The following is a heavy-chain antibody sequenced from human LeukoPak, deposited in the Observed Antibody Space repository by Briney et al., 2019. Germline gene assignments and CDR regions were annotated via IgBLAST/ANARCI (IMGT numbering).Heavy chain of an antibody. CDR1: GYTFTGYY. CDR3: ARGEGLTAMAWFDY. J-gene: IGHJ4*02. D-gene: IGHD5-18*01. CDR2: INPNSGGT. V-gene: IGHV1-2*02. Sequence: ASVKVSCKASGYTFTGYYMHWVRQAPGQGLEWMGWINPNSGGTNYAQKFQGRVTMTRDTSISTAYMELSRLRSDDTAVYYCARGEGLTAMAWFDYWGQGTLVTVSS.